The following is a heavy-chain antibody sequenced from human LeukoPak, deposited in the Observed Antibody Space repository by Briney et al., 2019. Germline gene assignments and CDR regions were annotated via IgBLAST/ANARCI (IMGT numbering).Heavy chain of an antibody. J-gene: IGHJ4*02. Sequence: PSETLSLTCTVSGYSISSGYYWGWIRQPPGKGLEWIGSIYHSGSTYYNPSLKSRVTISVDTSKNQFSLKLSSVTAADTAVYYCAREGRDGYNYLDYWGQGTLVTVSS. CDR2: IYHSGST. CDR1: GYSISSGYY. V-gene: IGHV4-38-2*02. CDR3: AREGRDGYNYLDY. D-gene: IGHD5-24*01.